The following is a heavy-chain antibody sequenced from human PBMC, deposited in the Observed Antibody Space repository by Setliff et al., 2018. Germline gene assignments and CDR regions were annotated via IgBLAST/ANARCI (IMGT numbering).Heavy chain of an antibody. D-gene: IGHD1-26*01. Sequence: GASVKVSCKASGYTFTSYYMHWVRQAPGQGLEWMGIINPSGGSTSYAQKFQGRVTMTRDTSTSTVYMELSSLRAEDTAVYYGARPGIGGRFDPWGQGTLVTVS. J-gene: IGHJ5*02. CDR3: ARPGIGGRFDP. V-gene: IGHV1-46*01. CDR2: INPSGGST. CDR1: GYTFTSYY.